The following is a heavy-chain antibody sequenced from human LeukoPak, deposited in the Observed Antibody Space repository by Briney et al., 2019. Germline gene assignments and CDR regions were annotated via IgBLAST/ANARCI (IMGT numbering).Heavy chain of an antibody. Sequence: ASVKVSCKASGYTFTNYFIHWVRQAPGQGLEWVGIINPSGGSTSYAQKFQGRITMTRDTSTSTVYMELSSLRSEDTAVFYCARHIGNPGSVSFVYWGQGTLVTVSS. J-gene: IGHJ4*02. CDR3: ARHIGNPGSVSFVY. D-gene: IGHD4-23*01. V-gene: IGHV1-46*01. CDR1: GYTFTNYF. CDR2: INPSGGST.